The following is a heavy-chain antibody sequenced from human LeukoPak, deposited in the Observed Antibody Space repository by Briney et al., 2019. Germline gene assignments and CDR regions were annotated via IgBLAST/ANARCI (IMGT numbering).Heavy chain of an antibody. J-gene: IGHJ4*02. V-gene: IGHV3-53*01. CDR3: ARAGIVGATGDFDY. D-gene: IGHD1-26*01. CDR2: IYSGGST. CDR1: GFTVSSNY. Sequence: GGSLRLSCAASGFTVSSNYMSWVRQAPGKGLEWVSVIYSGGSTYYADSVKGRFTISRDNSKNTLYLQMNSLRAEDTAVYYCARAGIVGATGDFDYWGQGTLVTVSS.